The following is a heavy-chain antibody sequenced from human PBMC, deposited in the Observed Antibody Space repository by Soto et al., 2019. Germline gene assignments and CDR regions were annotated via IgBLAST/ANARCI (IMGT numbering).Heavy chain of an antibody. CDR1: GFTFSSYA. CDR3: ARGGGLRYFDWQEGFDY. D-gene: IGHD3-9*01. V-gene: IGHV3-30-3*01. Sequence: HPGGSLRLSCAASGFTFSSYAMHWVRHAPGKGLEWVAVISYDGSNKYYADSVKGRFTISRDNSKNTLYLQMNSLRAEDTAVYYCARGGGLRYFDWQEGFDYWGQGTLVTVSS. CDR2: ISYDGSNK. J-gene: IGHJ4*02.